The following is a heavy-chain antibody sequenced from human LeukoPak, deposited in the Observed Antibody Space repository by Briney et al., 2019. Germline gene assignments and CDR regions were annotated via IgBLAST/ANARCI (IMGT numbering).Heavy chain of an antibody. CDR2: ISAGGST. Sequence: GGSLRLSCAVSGFMFSSFSMSWVRHVPGKGLEWVSTISAGGSTYYADSVKGWFTISRDNSKNTLFLQMSSLRAEDTAIYYCAKRPAAVRGVIPYLDYWGQGTLVTVSS. J-gene: IGHJ4*02. D-gene: IGHD3-10*02. CDR1: GFMFSSFS. CDR3: AKRPAAVRGVIPYLDY. V-gene: IGHV3-23*01.